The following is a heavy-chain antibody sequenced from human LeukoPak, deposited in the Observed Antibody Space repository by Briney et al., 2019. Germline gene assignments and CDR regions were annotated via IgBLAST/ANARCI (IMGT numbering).Heavy chain of an antibody. CDR3: ASEGGVREKPFDY. D-gene: IGHD3-16*01. Sequence: SETLSLTCAVYGGSVSGYYWSWIRQPPGKGLEWIGEINHSGSTNYNPSLKSRVTISVDTSKNQFSLKLSSVTAADTAVYYCASEGGVREKPFDYWGQGTLVTVSS. V-gene: IGHV4-34*01. CDR2: INHSGST. J-gene: IGHJ4*02. CDR1: GGSVSGYY.